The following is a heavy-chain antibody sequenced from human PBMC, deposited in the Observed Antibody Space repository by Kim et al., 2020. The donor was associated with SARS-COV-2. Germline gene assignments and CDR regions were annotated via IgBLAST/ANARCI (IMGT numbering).Heavy chain of an antibody. J-gene: IGHJ4*01. D-gene: IGHD3-10*01. CDR2: MNPSGGNT. CDR1: GYTFTSHY. CDR3: ARGGNTYYYGSGSYYYFDY. V-gene: IGHV1-46*01. Sequence: ASVKVSCKASGYTFTSHYIHWVRQAPGQGLEWIVMMNPSGGNTNFAQNFQGRVTMTRDTSTSTVYMELRSLSSKDTALYYCARGGNTYYYGSGSYYYFDY.